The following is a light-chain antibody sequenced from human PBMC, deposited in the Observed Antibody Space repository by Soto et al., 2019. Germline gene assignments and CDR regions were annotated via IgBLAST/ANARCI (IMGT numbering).Light chain of an antibody. CDR2: EVS. CDR3: SSYTWRNNLVL. J-gene: IGLJ3*02. V-gene: IGLV2-14*01. CDR1: SSDVGGYNF. Sequence: QSALTQPASVSGSPGQSITISCTGTSSDVGGYNFVSWYQQHPGKAPRLIIYEVSSRPSGVSYRFSGSKSGNTASLTTYGLQADDEADYYCSSYTWRNNLVLFVGGTKLTVL.